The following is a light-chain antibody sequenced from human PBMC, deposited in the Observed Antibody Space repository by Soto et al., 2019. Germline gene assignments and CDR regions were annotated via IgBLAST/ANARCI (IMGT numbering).Light chain of an antibody. Sequence: QSVLTQPPSASGTPGQRVTISCSGSSSDIMSNTVNWYQVLPGTAPKVLIQGNHQRPSGVPARFSGSKSGTSASLAISGLQSEDEADYYCAAWDDSLNAYVFGTGTQLTVL. V-gene: IGLV1-44*01. CDR2: GNH. CDR3: AAWDDSLNAYV. CDR1: SSDIMSNT. J-gene: IGLJ1*01.